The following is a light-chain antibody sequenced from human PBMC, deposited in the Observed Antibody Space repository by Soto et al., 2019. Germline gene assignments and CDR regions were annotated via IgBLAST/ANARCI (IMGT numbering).Light chain of an antibody. CDR1: SNDVGGYNY. V-gene: IGLV2-8*01. CDR3: SSYTATNNYV. J-gene: IGLJ1*01. Sequence: QSVLTQPPSASGSPGQSVAISCTGTSNDVGGYNYVSWYQQHPGKAPKLIIYEVSKRPSDIPDRFSGSKSGNTASPAVSGLQAEDEADYYCSSYTATNNYVFGTGTKVTVL. CDR2: EVS.